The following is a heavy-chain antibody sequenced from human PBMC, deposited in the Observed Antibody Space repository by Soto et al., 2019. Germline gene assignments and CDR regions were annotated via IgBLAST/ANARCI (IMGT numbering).Heavy chain of an antibody. D-gene: IGHD6-19*01. CDR2: ISGSGGST. Sequence: GGSLRLSCAASGFTFSSYAMSWVRQAPGKGLEWVSAISGSGGSTYYADSVKGRFTISRDNSKNTLYLQMNSLRAEDTAVYYCAKDEERDSSGWYSPYHYYYMDVWGKGTTVTVSS. CDR1: GFTFSSYA. J-gene: IGHJ6*03. V-gene: IGHV3-23*01. CDR3: AKDEERDSSGWYSPYHYYYMDV.